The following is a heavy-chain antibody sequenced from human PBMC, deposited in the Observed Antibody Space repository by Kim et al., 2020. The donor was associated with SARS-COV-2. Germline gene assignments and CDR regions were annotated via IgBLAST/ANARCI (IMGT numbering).Heavy chain of an antibody. V-gene: IGHV4-61*01. D-gene: IGHD3-9*01. Sequence: SETLSLTCTVSGGSVSSGSYYWSWIRQPPGKGLEWIAYIYYSGSTSYNPSLKSRLTISVDTSKNQFSLKLSSVTAADTAVYYCARALRPHLTVAHFASWG. CDR2: IYYSGST. J-gene: IGHJ5*01. CDR3: ARALRPHLTVAHFAS. CDR1: GGSVSSGSYY.